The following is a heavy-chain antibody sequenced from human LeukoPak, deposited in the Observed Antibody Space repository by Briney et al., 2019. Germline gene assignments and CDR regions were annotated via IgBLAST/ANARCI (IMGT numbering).Heavy chain of an antibody. Sequence: HTRGSLRLSCAAFGFTFSTFGMTWVRQAPGTGLEYVSAISGSGSNTYYADSVKGRFTISRDNSKNTLYLQMNSLRAEDTAVYSCAREVGSFDYWGQGTLVTVSS. V-gene: IGHV3-23*01. CDR2: ISGSGSNT. D-gene: IGHD1-26*01. CDR1: GFTFSTFG. J-gene: IGHJ4*02. CDR3: AREVGSFDY.